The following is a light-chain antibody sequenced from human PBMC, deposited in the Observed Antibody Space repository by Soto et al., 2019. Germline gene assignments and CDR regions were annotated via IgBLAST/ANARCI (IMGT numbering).Light chain of an antibody. CDR2: AAS. V-gene: IGKV1-39*01. J-gene: IGKJ5*01. Sequence: IQMTQSPNSLSSSVGDRVTITCRASQSISSYLNWYQQKPGKAPKLLIYAASSLQSGVPSRFSGSGSGTDFTLTISSLQPEDFATYYCQQSYSTTITFGQGTRLEIK. CDR1: QSISSY. CDR3: QQSYSTTIT.